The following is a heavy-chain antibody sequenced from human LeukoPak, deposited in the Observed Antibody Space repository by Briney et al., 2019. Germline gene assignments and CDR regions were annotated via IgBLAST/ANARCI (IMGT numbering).Heavy chain of an antibody. CDR3: ARFTAGAGYVGVEYYFDY. J-gene: IGHJ4*02. Sequence: SVKVSCKASGGTFSSYAISWVRQAPGQGLEWLGGIIPIFGTANYAQKFQGRVTITADESTSTAYMELSSLRSEDTAVYYCARFTAGAGYVGVEYYFDYWGQGTLVTVSS. D-gene: IGHD2-15*01. CDR2: IIPIFGTA. V-gene: IGHV1-69*13. CDR1: GGTFSSYA.